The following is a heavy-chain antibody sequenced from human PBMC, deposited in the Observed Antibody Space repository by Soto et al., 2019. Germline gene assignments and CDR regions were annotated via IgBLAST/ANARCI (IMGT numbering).Heavy chain of an antibody. J-gene: IGHJ6*02. D-gene: IGHD2-21*02. CDR1: GFTFSSYN. V-gene: IGHV3-30-3*01. Sequence: QVQLVESGGGVVQPGRSLRLSCAASGFTFSSYNMEWVRQAPGKGLEWVTVISFDGSNKYYADSVQGRFTISRDNSKNAVYLEMNRLKPEDTAVYYCAREVGTFYYHYGMDVWGQGTTVTVAS. CDR2: ISFDGSNK. CDR3: AREVGTFYYHYGMDV.